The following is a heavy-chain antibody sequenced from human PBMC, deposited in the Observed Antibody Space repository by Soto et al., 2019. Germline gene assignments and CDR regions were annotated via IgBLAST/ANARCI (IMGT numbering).Heavy chain of an antibody. CDR3: AHSFLAATLGNWFDP. Sequence: PGGSLRLSCSASGFTFSSYAMHWVRQAPGKGPEYVSAISSNGRSTYYADSVKSRLTITKDTSKNQVVLTMTNMDPVDTATYYCAHSFLAATLGNWFDPWGQGTLVTVSS. CDR2: ISSNGRST. V-gene: IGHV3-64D*06. D-gene: IGHD2-15*01. J-gene: IGHJ5*02. CDR1: GFTFSSYA.